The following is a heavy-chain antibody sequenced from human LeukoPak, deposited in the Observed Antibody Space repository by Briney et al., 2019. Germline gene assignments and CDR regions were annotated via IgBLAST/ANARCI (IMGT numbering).Heavy chain of an antibody. D-gene: IGHD1-7*01. V-gene: IGHV3-11*01. Sequence: GESLRLSCAASGFTFSDYYMSWIRQAPGKGLEWVSYISSSGSTIYYADSVKGRFSISRDNAKNSLYLQMNSLRAEDTAVYYCARSLMNSVRPYYYYYYGMDVWGQGTTVTVSS. CDR1: GFTFSDYY. CDR2: ISSSGSTI. J-gene: IGHJ6*02. CDR3: ARSLMNSVRPYYYYYYGMDV.